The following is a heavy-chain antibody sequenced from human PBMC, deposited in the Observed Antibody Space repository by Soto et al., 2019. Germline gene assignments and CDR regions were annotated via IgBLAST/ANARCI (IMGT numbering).Heavy chain of an antibody. Sequence: EVQLVESGGGLVQPGRSLRLSCAASGFTFDDYAMHWVRQAPGKGLEWVSGISWNSGSIGYADSVKGRFTISRDNAKNSLYLQMNSLSAEDTALYYCAKARAAAGTFDYWGQGTLVTVSS. CDR3: AKARAAAGTFDY. V-gene: IGHV3-9*01. CDR1: GFTFDDYA. D-gene: IGHD6-13*01. CDR2: ISWNSGSI. J-gene: IGHJ4*02.